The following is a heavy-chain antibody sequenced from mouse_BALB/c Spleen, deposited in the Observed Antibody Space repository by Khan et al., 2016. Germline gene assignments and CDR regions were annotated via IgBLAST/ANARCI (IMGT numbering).Heavy chain of an antibody. CDR2: INTYTGEP. Sequence: QIQLVQSGPELKKPGETVKISCKASGYTFTNYGMNWVKQAPGKGLKWMGWINTYTGEPTYADDFKGRFAFSLETSASTAYLQINNLKNEDTATYFCARGKYDGVAYWSQGTLVTVSA. V-gene: IGHV9-3-1*01. J-gene: IGHJ3*01. D-gene: IGHD2-14*01. CDR1: GYTFTNYG. CDR3: ARGKYDGVAY.